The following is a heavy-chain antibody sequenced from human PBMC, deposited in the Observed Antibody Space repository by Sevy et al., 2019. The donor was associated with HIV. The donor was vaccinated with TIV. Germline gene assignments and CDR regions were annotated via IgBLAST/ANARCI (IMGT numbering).Heavy chain of an antibody. CDR2: IGSGGDA. CDR3: ARSGGYSDYGMDV. CDR1: GFTFSSYD. V-gene: IGHV3-13*01. Sequence: GGCLRLSCGASGFTFSSYDMLWVRQAAGKGLEWVSGIGSGGDAYYPGSVKGRFTISRENAKNSLYLQMNSLRAGDTAVYYCARSGGYSDYGMDVWGQGTTVTVSS. J-gene: IGHJ6*02. D-gene: IGHD5-12*01.